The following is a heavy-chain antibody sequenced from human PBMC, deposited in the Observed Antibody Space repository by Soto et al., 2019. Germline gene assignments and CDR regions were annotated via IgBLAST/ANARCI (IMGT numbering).Heavy chain of an antibody. V-gene: IGHV3-23*01. CDR1: GFTFSIYA. CDR2: TGGSGRTT. Sequence: PGGSLRLSCAASGFTFSIYAMSWVRQAPGKGLEWVSTTGGSGRTTYYADSVKGRFTVSRDNSKNTLDLQMSGLRAEDTAVYYCATVHSTSQSFDYWGQRTLVTVSS. CDR3: ATVHSTSQSFDY. D-gene: IGHD6-6*01. J-gene: IGHJ4*02.